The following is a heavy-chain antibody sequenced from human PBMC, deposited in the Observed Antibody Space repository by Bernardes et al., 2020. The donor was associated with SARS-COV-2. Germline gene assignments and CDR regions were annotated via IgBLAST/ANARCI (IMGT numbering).Heavy chain of an antibody. CDR1: GYTFTGYY. Sequence: ASVKVSCKASGYTFTGYYMPWVRQAPGQGLEWMGWITPNSGGTTYAQKFQGWVTMTRDTSISTAYMELSRLRSDDTAVYYCAVAAAGTRRRSDNWFDHWGQGTLVTGSA. CDR3: AVAAAGTRRRSDNWFDH. CDR2: ITPNSGGT. V-gene: IGHV1-2*04. D-gene: IGHD6-13*01. J-gene: IGHJ5*02.